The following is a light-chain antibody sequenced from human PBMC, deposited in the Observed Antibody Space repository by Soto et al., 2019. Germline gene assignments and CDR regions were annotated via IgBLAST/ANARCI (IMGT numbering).Light chain of an antibody. Sequence: EIVMTQSPATLSGSPGERATLSCRASQSIGSNLAWYQHKPGQAPRLLIFRASTRATGIPARFSGSGSGTEFSLTISSLQSEDFAVYYCQQYDNWSTWTFGQGTKVDTK. CDR2: RAS. V-gene: IGKV3-15*01. CDR3: QQYDNWSTWT. CDR1: QSIGSN. J-gene: IGKJ1*01.